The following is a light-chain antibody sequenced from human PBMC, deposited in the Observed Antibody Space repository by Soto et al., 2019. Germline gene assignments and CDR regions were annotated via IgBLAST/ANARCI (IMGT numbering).Light chain of an antibody. CDR2: SNN. CDR1: SSNIGTNY. V-gene: IGLV1-47*02. J-gene: IGLJ1*01. Sequence: QSVLTQPPSASVTPGQRVTISCSGSSSNIGTNYVYWYQQLPGTAPKLLIYSNNQRPSGVPDRFSGSKSGTSASLAISGLRSEDEADYYCAAWDDSLSGYVFGTGTQLTVL. CDR3: AAWDDSLSGYV.